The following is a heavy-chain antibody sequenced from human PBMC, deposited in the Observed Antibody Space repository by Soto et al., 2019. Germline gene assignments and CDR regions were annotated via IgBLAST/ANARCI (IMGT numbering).Heavy chain of an antibody. V-gene: IGHV1-69*13. D-gene: IGHD3-9*01. J-gene: IGHJ6*02. Sequence: SVKVSCKASGGTFSSYAISWVRQAPGQGLEWMGGIIPIFGTANYAQKFQGRVTITADESTSTAYMELSSLRSEDTAVYYCAYWEPENYDIPLGPYYYPAMDAWGQGTTVTVSS. CDR3: AYWEPENYDIPLGPYYYPAMDA. CDR1: GGTFSSYA. CDR2: IIPIFGTA.